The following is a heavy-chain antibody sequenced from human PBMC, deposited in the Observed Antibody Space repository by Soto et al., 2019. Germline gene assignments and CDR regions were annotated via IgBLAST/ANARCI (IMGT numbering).Heavy chain of an antibody. D-gene: IGHD3-9*01. J-gene: IGHJ6*03. V-gene: IGHV3-23*01. Sequence: GGSLRLSCAASGFTFSSYAMSWVRQAPGKGLEWVSAISGSGGSTYYADSVKGRFTISRDNSKNTLYLQMNSLRAEDTAVYYCAKDPSFDWLRTQAMDVWGKGTTVTVSS. CDR2: ISGSGGST. CDR1: GFTFSSYA. CDR3: AKDPSFDWLRTQAMDV.